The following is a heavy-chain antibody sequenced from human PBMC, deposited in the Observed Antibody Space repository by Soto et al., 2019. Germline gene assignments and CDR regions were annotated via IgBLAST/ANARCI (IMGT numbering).Heavy chain of an antibody. CDR2: MKPNSGNT. CDR3: TMEKVGANAY. Sequence: QVQLVQSGAEVKKPGASVKVSCKASGYTFTSYDINWVRQATGQGLEWMGWMKPNSGNTGYAQKFQGRVSITGNTCISTAYMQLSSLRSDDTDVYDCTMEKVGANAYCGQGPVVNLSS. D-gene: IGHD1-26*01. CDR1: GYTFTSYD. J-gene: IGHJ4*02. V-gene: IGHV1-8*01.